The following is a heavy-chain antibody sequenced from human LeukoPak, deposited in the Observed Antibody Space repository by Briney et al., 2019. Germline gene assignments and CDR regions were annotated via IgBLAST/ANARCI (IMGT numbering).Heavy chain of an antibody. V-gene: IGHV2-70*11. J-gene: IGHJ4*02. Sequence: ESGPTLVNPTQTLTLTCTFSGFSLSTSGRCESWIRQPPGKALEWLARTDWDDDKYYSTSLKTRLTISKDPSKNQVVLTMTNMDPVDTATYYCARLAAAGTFFDYWGQGTLVTVSS. CDR1: GFSLSTSGRC. CDR3: ARLAAAGTFFDY. CDR2: TDWDDDK. D-gene: IGHD6-13*01.